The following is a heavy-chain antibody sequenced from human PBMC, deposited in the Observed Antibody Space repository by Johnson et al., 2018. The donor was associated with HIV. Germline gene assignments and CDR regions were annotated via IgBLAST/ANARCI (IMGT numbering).Heavy chain of an antibody. V-gene: IGHV3-13*01. CDR3: AKGMGLSIGELSDAFVF. Sequence: EQLVESGGGVVRPGGSLRLSCAASGFTFSSYDMHWVRQATGKGLEWVSAIGTAGDTYYPGSVKGRFTISRDNSKNTLNLQMNSLRPEDTAVYSCAKGMGLSIGELSDAFVFWGLGTVVTVSS. J-gene: IGHJ3*01. CDR1: GFTFSSYD. CDR2: IGTAGDT. D-gene: IGHD3-16*02.